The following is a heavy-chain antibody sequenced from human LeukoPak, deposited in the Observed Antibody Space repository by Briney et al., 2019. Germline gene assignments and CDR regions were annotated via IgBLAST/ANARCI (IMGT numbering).Heavy chain of an antibody. Sequence: SETLSLTCAVSGGSISSNYYWRLVRHSPAIGQQCIATMYPPPYHGENTLYSPSLKSRVTISLDKSQNQFSLKLHSVTATDTAVYYCSISRGYSYGDDAFDFWGPGTVVTVSS. D-gene: IGHD5-18*01. CDR3: SISRGYSYGDDAFDF. V-gene: IGHV4-38-2*01. J-gene: IGHJ3*01. CDR2: MYPPPYHGENT. CDR1: GGSISSNYY.